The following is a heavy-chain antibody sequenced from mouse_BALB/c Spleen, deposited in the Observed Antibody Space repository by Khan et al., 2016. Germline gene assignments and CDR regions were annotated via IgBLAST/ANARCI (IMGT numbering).Heavy chain of an antibody. CDR3: ERHERLYYGKYNGYFDV. D-gene: IGHD2-1*01. V-gene: IGHV5-9*02. J-gene: IGHJ1*01. CDR1: GFAFSSYD. Sequence: EVELVESGGGLVKPGGSLKLSCAASGFAFSSYDMSWVRQTPEKRLEWVATISSGGSYTYYPDSVKGRFTISRDNARNTLYLQLSSLRSEDTAFFYCERHERLYYGKYNGYFDVWGAGNTVTGSS. CDR2: ISSGGSYT.